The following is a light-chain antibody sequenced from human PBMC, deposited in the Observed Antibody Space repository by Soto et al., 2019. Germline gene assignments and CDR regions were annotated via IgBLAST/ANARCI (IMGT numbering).Light chain of an antibody. V-gene: IGKV1-39*01. CDR1: QSISSY. CDR3: QQSYSAPRT. CDR2: AAS. Sequence: DIQMTQSPSTLSASVGDRVTLTCRASQSISSYLNWYQQKPGKAPKLLIYAASSLQSGVPSRFSGSGSGTDFTLTINSLQPEDFATYYCQQSYSAPRTFGQGTKVDIK. J-gene: IGKJ1*01.